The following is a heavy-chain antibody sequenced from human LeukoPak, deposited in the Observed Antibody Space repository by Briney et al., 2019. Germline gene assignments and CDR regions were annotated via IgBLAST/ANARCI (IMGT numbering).Heavy chain of an antibody. CDR1: GGSISSGGYY. Sequence: SETLSLTCTVSGGSISSGGYYWSWIRQPPGKGLEWIGYIYYSGSTYYNPSLKSRVTISVDTSKNQFSLKLSSVTAADTAVYYCARFDYDILTGYYSYWGQGTPVTVSS. CDR2: IYYSGST. J-gene: IGHJ4*02. D-gene: IGHD3-9*01. CDR3: ARFDYDILTGYYSY. V-gene: IGHV4-30-4*01.